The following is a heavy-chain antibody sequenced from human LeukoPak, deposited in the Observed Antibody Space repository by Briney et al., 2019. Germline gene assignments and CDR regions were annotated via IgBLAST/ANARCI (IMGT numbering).Heavy chain of an antibody. D-gene: IGHD2-15*01. CDR3: AREDCSGGSCYSLSLTPVFHVFDI. CDR1: GFTVSSSY. CDR2: IYSGGST. J-gene: IGHJ3*02. V-gene: IGHV3-66*01. Sequence: GGSLRLSCAASGFTVSSSYMSWVRQAPGKGLEWVSVIYSGGSTYYADSVKGRFSISRDNSKNTLYLQMNSLRAEDTAVYYCAREDCSGGSCYSLSLTPVFHVFDIWGQGTMVTVSS.